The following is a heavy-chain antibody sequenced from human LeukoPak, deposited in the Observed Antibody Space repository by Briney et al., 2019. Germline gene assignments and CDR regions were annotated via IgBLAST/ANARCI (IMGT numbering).Heavy chain of an antibody. CDR3: ARGTWSAGMNMRGYYFDY. Sequence: SETLSLTCIVSGGSISTYYWNWIRQPAGKGLEWIGRIHTSGSTNYNPSLKSRVTVSVDTSKNQFSLKLSSVTAADTAVYYCARGTWSAGMNMRGYYFDYWGQGALVTVSS. CDR1: GGSISTYY. V-gene: IGHV4-4*07. CDR2: IHTSGST. D-gene: IGHD6-19*01. J-gene: IGHJ4*02.